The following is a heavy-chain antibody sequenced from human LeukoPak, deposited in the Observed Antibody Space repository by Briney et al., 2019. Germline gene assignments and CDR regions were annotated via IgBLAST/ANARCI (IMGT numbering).Heavy chain of an antibody. Sequence: ASVKVSCKASGGTFSSYAISWVRQAPGQGLEWMGRIIPIFGTANYAQKFQGRVTMTEDTSTDTAYMELSSLRSEDTAVYYCATYYSGWGYYFDYWGQGTLVTVSS. CDR3: ATYYSGWGYYFDY. V-gene: IGHV1-69*06. CDR2: IIPIFGTA. J-gene: IGHJ4*02. D-gene: IGHD6-19*01. CDR1: GGTFSSYA.